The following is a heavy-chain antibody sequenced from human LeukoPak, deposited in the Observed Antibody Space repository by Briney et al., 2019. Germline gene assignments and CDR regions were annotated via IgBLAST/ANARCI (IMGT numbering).Heavy chain of an antibody. CDR3: ARDTYNWNVDAFDP. CDR2: INHSGST. Sequence: SETLSLTCAVYGGSFSGYYWSWIRQPPGKGLEWIGEINHSGSTGYNPSLKSRVTISIDKSKNHFSLKLTSVTAADTAIYYCARDTYNWNVDAFDPWGQGTLVTVSS. CDR1: GGSFSGYY. V-gene: IGHV4-34*01. D-gene: IGHD1-20*01. J-gene: IGHJ5*02.